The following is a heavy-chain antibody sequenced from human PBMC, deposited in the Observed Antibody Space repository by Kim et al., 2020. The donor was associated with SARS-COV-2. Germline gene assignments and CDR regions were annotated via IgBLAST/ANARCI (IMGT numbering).Heavy chain of an antibody. CDR3: ARENEMATIHFDY. V-gene: IGHV3-74*01. CDR2: INSDGSST. J-gene: IGHJ4*02. Sequence: GGSLRLSCAASGFTFSSYWIHWVRQAPGKGLVWVSRINSDGSSTTYADSVKGRFTISRDNAKNTLYLQMNSLRAEDTAVYYCARENEMATIHFDYWGQGTLGTVSS. CDR1: GFTFSSYW.